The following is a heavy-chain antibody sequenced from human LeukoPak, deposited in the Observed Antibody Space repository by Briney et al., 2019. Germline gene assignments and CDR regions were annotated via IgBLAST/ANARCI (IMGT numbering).Heavy chain of an antibody. D-gene: IGHD3-3*01. V-gene: IGHV3-21*06. CDR1: GFIFSSYS. CDR2: ISTSSTYI. J-gene: IGHJ5*02. Sequence: GGSLRLSCAASGFIFSSYSMNWVRQAAGKGLEWVSSISTSSTYIYYADSVEGRFTISRDNAKNLLYLQMNSLRVEDTAVYYCAIYPPLTLFGVVTPSPGNWFDPWGQGTLVTVSS. CDR3: AIYPPLTLFGVVTPSPGNWFDP.